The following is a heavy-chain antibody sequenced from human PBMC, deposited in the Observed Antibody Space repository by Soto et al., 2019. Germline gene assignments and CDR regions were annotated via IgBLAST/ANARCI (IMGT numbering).Heavy chain of an antibody. CDR3: AKDRFSGDRSSTLDF. CDR1: GFTFSNYA. CDR2: ITGSGSRT. Sequence: GGSLRLSCEASGFTFSNYAMSWVRRAPGKGLEWVSEITGSGSRTFYADSVKGRFTISRDNSKNTLFLHMNSLRAGDTAVYYCAKDRFSGDRSSTLDFWGQGTLVTVSS. J-gene: IGHJ4*02. V-gene: IGHV3-23*01. D-gene: IGHD2-21*02.